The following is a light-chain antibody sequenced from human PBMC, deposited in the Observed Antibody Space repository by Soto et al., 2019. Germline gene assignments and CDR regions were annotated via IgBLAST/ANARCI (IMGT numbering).Light chain of an antibody. CDR2: STN. Sequence: QAVVTQEPSFSVSPGGTVTLTCGLTSGSVSTAYYPSWHQHTPGQAPRTLIYSTNTRSSGVPDRFSGSIVGNKAALPITGAQADDESDYYCVLYLGSGVAVFGGGTQLTVL. V-gene: IGLV8-61*01. CDR3: VLYLGSGVAV. J-gene: IGLJ7*01. CDR1: SGSVSTAYY.